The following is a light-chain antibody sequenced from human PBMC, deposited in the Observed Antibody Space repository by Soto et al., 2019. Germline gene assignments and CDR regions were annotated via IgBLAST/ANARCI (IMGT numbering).Light chain of an antibody. V-gene: IGKV1-27*01. Sequence: DVQMTQSPSSLSVFVGDRVTITCRASQGIAPYLAWFQQKPGKVPKLLIYATSTLQSGVPSRFSGSGSGTDFTLTINSLQPEDVGTYYCQKYNSAPLTFGGGTKVDIK. CDR2: ATS. CDR3: QKYNSAPLT. J-gene: IGKJ4*01. CDR1: QGIAPY.